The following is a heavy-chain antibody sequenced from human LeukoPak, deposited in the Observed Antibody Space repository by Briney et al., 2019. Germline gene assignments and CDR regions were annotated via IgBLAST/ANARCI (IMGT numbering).Heavy chain of an antibody. V-gene: IGHV4-59*01. D-gene: IGHD3-9*01. J-gene: IGHJ5*02. CDR1: GGSISSYY. CDR3: ARDLGREYYDILTGYYRGGNWFDP. CDR2: IYYSGST. Sequence: PSETLSLTCTVSGGSISSYYWSWIRQPPGKGLEWIGYIYYSGSTNYNPSLKSRVTISVDTSKNQFSLKLSSATAADTAVYYCARDLGREYYDILTGYYRGGNWFDPWGQGTLVTVSS.